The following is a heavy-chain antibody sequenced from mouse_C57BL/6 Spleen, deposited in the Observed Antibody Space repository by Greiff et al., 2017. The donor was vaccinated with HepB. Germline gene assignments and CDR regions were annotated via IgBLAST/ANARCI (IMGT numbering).Heavy chain of an antibody. CDR3: ARSDSSGSAWFAY. D-gene: IGHD3-2*02. CDR2: IDPSDSYT. V-gene: IGHV1-59*01. J-gene: IGHJ3*01. Sequence: QVQLQQPGAELVRPGTSVKLSCKASGYTFTSYWMHWVKQRPGQGLEWIGVIDPSDSYTNYNQKFKGKATLTVDTSSSTAYMQLSSLTSEDSAVYYCARSDSSGSAWFAYWGQGTLVTVSA. CDR1: GYTFTSYW.